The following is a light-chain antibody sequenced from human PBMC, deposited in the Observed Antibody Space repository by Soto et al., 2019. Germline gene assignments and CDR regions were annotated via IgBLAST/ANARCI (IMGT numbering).Light chain of an antibody. CDR3: QQYNIFWT. CDR2: DVS. Sequence: DIQMTQSPAYVSASVGDRATITCRASQSISTWLAWYQQKPGKAPKLLIYDVSSLESGVPSRFSGSGSGTEFTLTISSLQPDDFATYYCQQYNIFWTFGQGTKVDIK. CDR1: QSISTW. V-gene: IGKV1-5*01. J-gene: IGKJ1*01.